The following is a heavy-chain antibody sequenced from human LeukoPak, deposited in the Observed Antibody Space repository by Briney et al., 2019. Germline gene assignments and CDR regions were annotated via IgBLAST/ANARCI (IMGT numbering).Heavy chain of an antibody. CDR1: GFTFSSYW. V-gene: IGHV3-48*04. J-gene: IGHJ6*04. CDR3: ARGSHPYGMDV. Sequence: GGSLRLSCAASGFTFSSYWMHWVRQAPGKGLAWVSRISSSGSTIYYADSVKGRFTISRDNAKNSLYLQMNSLRAEDTAVYYCARGSHPYGMDVWGKGTTVTVSS. CDR2: ISSSGSTI.